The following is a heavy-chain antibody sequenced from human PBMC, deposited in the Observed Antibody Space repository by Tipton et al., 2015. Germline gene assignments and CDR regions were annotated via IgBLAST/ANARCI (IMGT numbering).Heavy chain of an antibody. CDR1: SDSISKYY. CDR2: IQYSGST. Sequence: TLSLTCSVSSDSISKYYWSWIRQPPGKELEWIGYIQYSGSTNYNPPLKSRVTISVDTSKTQFSLTLNSVTAADTAFYYCARKPVVRGAYYYFDYWGQGTLVTVSS. J-gene: IGHJ4*02. V-gene: IGHV4-59*08. D-gene: IGHD3-10*01. CDR3: ARKPVVRGAYYYFDY.